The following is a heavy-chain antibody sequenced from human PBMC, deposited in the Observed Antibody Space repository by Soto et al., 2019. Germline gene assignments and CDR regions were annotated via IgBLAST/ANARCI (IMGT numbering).Heavy chain of an antibody. J-gene: IGHJ4*02. D-gene: IGHD3-16*01. CDR2: IDSSGVNT. Sequence: PVGSLRLSWAASGYTFKSHGLSLVRQAPGKGLEWVSTIDSSGVNTHYADSVKGRFTISRDNSRNTLHLQMHDLRADDTALYYCVSWVSAHFDYWGQGTVVTVSS. CDR1: GYTFKSHG. V-gene: IGHV3-23*01. CDR3: VSWVSAHFDY.